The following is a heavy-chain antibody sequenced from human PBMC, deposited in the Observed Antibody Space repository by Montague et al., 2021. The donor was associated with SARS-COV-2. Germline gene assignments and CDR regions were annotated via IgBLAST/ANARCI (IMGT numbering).Heavy chain of an antibody. V-gene: IGHV4-59*12. D-gene: IGHD2-2*01. CDR2: IYYSGST. Sequence: SETLSLTCTVSGGSISSYYWSWIRQPPGKGLEWIGYIYYSGSTNYNPSLKSRVTISVDTSKNQFSLELSSVTAADTAVYYCARDKAEYIVVVPAVPLAYGMDVWGQGTTVTVSS. CDR3: ARDKAEYIVVVPAVPLAYGMDV. CDR1: GGSISSYY. J-gene: IGHJ6*02.